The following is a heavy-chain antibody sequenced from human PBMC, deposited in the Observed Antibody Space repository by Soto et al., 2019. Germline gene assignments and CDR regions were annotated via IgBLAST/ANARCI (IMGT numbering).Heavy chain of an antibody. D-gene: IGHD3-3*01. CDR2: IKQDGSEK. CDR3: AIGEGITIHWSGWFDP. Sequence: EVQLVESGGGLVQPGGSLRLSCAASGFTFSSYWMSWVRQAPGKGLEWVANIKQDGSEKYYVDSVKGRFTISRDNAKNSLYLQMNSLRAEDTAVYYCAIGEGITIHWSGWFDPWGQGTLVTVSS. J-gene: IGHJ5*02. CDR1: GFTFSSYW. V-gene: IGHV3-7*03.